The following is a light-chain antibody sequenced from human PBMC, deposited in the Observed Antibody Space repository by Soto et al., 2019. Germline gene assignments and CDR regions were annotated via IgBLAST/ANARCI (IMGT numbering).Light chain of an antibody. V-gene: IGLV1-40*01. CDR1: SSNIGAGYD. J-gene: IGLJ2*01. Sequence: QPVLTQPPSVSGAPGQRVTISCTGSSSNIGAGYDVHWYQHLPGAAPKLLIYGNSNRPSGVPDRFSGSKSATSASLAITGLQADDEADYYCQSYDSSLSAVVFGGGTKLTVL. CDR2: GNS. CDR3: QSYDSSLSAVV.